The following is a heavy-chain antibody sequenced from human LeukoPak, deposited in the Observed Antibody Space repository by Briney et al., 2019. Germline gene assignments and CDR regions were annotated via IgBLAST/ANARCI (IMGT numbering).Heavy chain of an antibody. V-gene: IGHV1-2*02. Sequence: ASVKDSCKASGYTFTGYYMHWVRQAPGQGLEWMGWINPNSGGTNYAQKFQGRVTMTRDTSTSTAYMELSRLRSDDTAVYYCARDKDVVTAAYWGQGTLVTVSS. J-gene: IGHJ4*02. CDR3: ARDKDVVTAAY. CDR2: INPNSGGT. CDR1: GYTFTGYY. D-gene: IGHD2-21*02.